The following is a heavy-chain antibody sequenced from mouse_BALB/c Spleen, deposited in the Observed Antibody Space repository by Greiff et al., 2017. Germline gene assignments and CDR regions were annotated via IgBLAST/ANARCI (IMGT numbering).Heavy chain of an antibody. CDR2: ISSGSSTI. Sequence: EVQVVESGGGLVQPGGSRKLSCAASGFTFSSFGMHWVRQAPEKGLEWVAYISSGSSTIYYADTVKGRFTISRDNPKNTLFLQMTSLRSEDTAMYYCARVRRGDAMDYWGQGTSVTVSS. V-gene: IGHV5-17*02. CDR1: GFTFSSFG. J-gene: IGHJ4*01. CDR3: ARVRRGDAMDY.